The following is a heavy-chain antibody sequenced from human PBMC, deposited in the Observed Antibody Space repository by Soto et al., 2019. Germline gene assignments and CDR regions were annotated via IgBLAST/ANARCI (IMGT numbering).Heavy chain of an antibody. CDR2: IGNYGDVI. CDR3: AKKDLGTYPFDY. D-gene: IGHD1-26*01. J-gene: IGHJ4*02. Sequence: EVHLLESGGSLVQPGGALRLSCAASAFTFSNYAMAWVRQAPGKGLEWVSSIGNYGDVISDADSVKGRFTISRDNSNNTLDQQMDSLRAEDTAVYYCAKKDLGTYPFDYWGQGTLVTVSS. V-gene: IGHV3-23*01. CDR1: AFTFSNYA.